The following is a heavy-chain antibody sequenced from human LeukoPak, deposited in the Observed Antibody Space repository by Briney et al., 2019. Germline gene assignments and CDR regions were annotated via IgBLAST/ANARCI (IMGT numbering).Heavy chain of an antibody. CDR1: GGSIASSSYY. D-gene: IGHD3-10*01. J-gene: IGHJ4*02. V-gene: IGHV4-39*01. CDR3: ARIGPLRSSSFDF. Sequence: SETLSLTCTVSGGSIASSSYYWGWIRQPPGKGLEWIGSFYYSGSTYYNPSLKSRVTIPVDTSKNQFSLKLSSVTAADAAVYYCARIGPLRSSSFDFWGQGTLVTVSS. CDR2: FYYSGST.